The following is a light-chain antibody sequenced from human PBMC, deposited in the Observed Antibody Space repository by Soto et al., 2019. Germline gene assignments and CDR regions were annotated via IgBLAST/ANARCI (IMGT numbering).Light chain of an antibody. CDR1: SSDVGGYDY. CDR2: EVS. V-gene: IGLV2-14*01. J-gene: IGLJ2*01. CDR3: SSYARSNSLV. Sequence: QSALTQPASVSGSPGQSITISCTGTSSDVGGYDYVSWYQQHPDKAPKLMIYEVSNRPSGVSHRFSDSKSGNTASLTISGLQAEDEADYYCSSYARSNSLVFGGGTKLTVL.